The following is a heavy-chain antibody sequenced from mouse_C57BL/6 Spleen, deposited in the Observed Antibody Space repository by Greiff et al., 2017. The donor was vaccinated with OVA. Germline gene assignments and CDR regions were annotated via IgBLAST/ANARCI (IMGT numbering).Heavy chain of an antibody. V-gene: IGHV14-4*01. CDR3: TTDYGFAY. Sequence: EVQLQQSGAELVRPGASVKLSCTASGFNIKDDYMHWVKQRPDPGLEWIGWIDPENGDTEYASKFQGKATITADTSSNAAYLQLSSLTSEDTAVYYCTTDYGFAYWGQGTLVTVSA. D-gene: IGHD1-1*01. CDR2: IDPENGDT. J-gene: IGHJ3*01. CDR1: GFNIKDDY.